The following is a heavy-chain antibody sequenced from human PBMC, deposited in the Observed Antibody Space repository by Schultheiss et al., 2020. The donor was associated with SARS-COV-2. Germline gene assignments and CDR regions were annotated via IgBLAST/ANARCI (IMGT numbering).Heavy chain of an antibody. CDR1: GGSISSYY. CDR2: IYTSGST. J-gene: IGHJ6*02. Sequence: SQTLSLTCTVSGGSISSYYWSWIRQPAGKGLEWIGRIYTSGSTNYNPSLKSRVTMSVDTSKNQFSLKLSSVTAADTAVYYCARGTYYYDSSGYYTYYYGMDVWGQGTTVTVSS. V-gene: IGHV4-4*07. CDR3: ARGTYYYDSSGYYTYYYGMDV. D-gene: IGHD3-22*01.